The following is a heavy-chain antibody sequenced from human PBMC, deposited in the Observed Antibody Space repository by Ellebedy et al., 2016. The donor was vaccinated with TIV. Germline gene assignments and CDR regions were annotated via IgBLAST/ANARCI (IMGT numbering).Heavy chain of an antibody. J-gene: IGHJ4*02. V-gene: IGHV4-4*02. CDR1: GGSISSSNW. Sequence: MPSETLSLTCAVSGGSISSSNWWSWVRQPPGKGLEWIGEINHSGSTNYNPSLKSRVTISVDTSKNQFSLKLSSVTAADTAVYYCARGYYYGSGNSRFAYWGQGTLVTVSS. CDR2: INHSGST. CDR3: ARGYYYGSGNSRFAY. D-gene: IGHD3-10*01.